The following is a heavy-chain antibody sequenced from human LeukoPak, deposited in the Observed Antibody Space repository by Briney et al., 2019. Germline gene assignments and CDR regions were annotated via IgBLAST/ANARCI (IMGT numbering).Heavy chain of an antibody. J-gene: IGHJ6*02. V-gene: IGHV4-39*07. D-gene: IGHD1-26*01. CDR2: IYYSGST. CDR3: VSGSYPTYYYYGMDV. Sequence: SSETLSLTCTVSGGSISSISYYWGWIRQPPGKGLEWIGSIYYSGSTYYNPSLKSRVTISVDKSKNQFSLKLSSVTAADTAVYYCVSGSYPTYYYYGMDVWGQGTTVTVSS. CDR1: GGSISSISYY.